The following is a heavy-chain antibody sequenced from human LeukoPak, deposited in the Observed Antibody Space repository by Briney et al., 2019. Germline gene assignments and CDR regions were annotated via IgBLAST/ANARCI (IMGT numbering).Heavy chain of an antibody. V-gene: IGHV3-21*01. D-gene: IGHD6-13*01. CDR2: ISGSSSFI. CDR1: GFTFSTYS. CDR3: AYSSRLYFDY. J-gene: IGHJ4*02. Sequence: GGSLRLSCAASGFTFSTYSMNWDRQAPGKGLEWVSSISGSSSFIYYADSVKGRFTISRDNAKNSLYLQMNSLRAEDTAVYYCAYSSRLYFDYWGQGTLVTVSS.